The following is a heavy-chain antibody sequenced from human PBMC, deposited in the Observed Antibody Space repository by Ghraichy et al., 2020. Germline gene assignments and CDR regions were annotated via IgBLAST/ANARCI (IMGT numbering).Heavy chain of an antibody. CDR1: GFTFSSYG. J-gene: IGHJ4*02. CDR3: AKRIAVAGTGVDY. CDR2: IRYDGSNK. D-gene: IGHD6-19*01. V-gene: IGHV3-30*02. Sequence: LSLTCAASGFTFSSYGMHWVRQAPGKGLEWVAFIRYDGSNKYYADSVKGRFTISRDNSKNTLYLQMNSLRAEDTAVYYCAKRIAVAGTGVDYWGQGTLVTVSS.